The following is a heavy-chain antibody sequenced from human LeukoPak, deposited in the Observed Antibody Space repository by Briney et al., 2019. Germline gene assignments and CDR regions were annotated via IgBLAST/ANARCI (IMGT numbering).Heavy chain of an antibody. CDR3: AKDPDTYSYDSIGYRTYYFAS. D-gene: IGHD3-22*01. Sequence: PGGSLRLSCAASGLTFSSYAMSWVRQAPGKGLEWVSAISGSGGSTYYADSVKGRFTISRDNSKNTLYLQMNSLRAEDTAVYYCAKDPDTYSYDSIGYRTYYFASGGQGPLFTVS. CDR2: ISGSGGST. CDR1: GLTFSSYA. J-gene: IGHJ4*02. V-gene: IGHV3-23*01.